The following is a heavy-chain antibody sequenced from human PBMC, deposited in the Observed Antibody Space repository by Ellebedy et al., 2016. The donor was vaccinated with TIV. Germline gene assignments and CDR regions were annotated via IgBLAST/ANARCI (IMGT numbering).Heavy chain of an antibody. J-gene: IGHJ4*02. CDR1: GYTFTSYG. D-gene: IGHD3-16*02. Sequence: AASVKVSCKASGYTFTSYGISWVRQAPGQGLEWMGIINPTSGSTTYAQKLQGRLTMTRDTSTSTVYMELSSLRSEDTAVYYCARSTFGGVIAPEHWGQGTLVTVSS. CDR3: ARSTFGGVIAPEH. V-gene: IGHV1-46*04. CDR2: INPTSGST.